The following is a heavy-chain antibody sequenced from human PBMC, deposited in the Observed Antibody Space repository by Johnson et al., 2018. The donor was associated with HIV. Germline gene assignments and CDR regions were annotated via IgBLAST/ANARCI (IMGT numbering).Heavy chain of an antibody. CDR2: IWTDGRNK. CDR1: GFTFSSYG. V-gene: IGHV3-33*06. CDR3: AKDRDSSSWYGYDAFDI. J-gene: IGHJ3*02. Sequence: QVQLVESGGGLVQPGGSLRVSCAASGFTFSSYGMHWVRQAPGKGLEWVAVIWTDGRNKYYADSVEDRFTISRDNSKNTLYLQMNSLRAEDTAVYYCAKDRDSSSWYGYDAFDIWGQGTMVTVSS. D-gene: IGHD6-13*01.